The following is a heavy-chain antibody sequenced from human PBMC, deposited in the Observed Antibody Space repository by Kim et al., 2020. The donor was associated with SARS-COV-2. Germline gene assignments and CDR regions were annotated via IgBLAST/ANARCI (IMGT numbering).Heavy chain of an antibody. J-gene: IGHJ6*02. CDR2: INPSGGST. D-gene: IGHD1-26*01. V-gene: IGHV1-46*01. CDR1: GYTFTSYY. CDR3: ARDRYHIAGLEDGGDGMDV. Sequence: ASVKVSCKASGYTFTSYYMHWVRQAPGQGLEWMGIINPSGGSTSYAQKFQGRVTMTRDTSTSTVYMELSSLRSEDTAVYYCARDRYHIAGLEDGGDGMDVWGQGTTVTVSS.